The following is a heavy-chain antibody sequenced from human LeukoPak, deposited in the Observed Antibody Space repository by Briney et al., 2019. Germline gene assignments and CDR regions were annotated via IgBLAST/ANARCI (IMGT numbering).Heavy chain of an antibody. V-gene: IGHV1-8*01. CDR1: GYTFTSYD. CDR2: MNPNSGNT. CDR3: ARDIVVVPAEGGWFDP. D-gene: IGHD2-2*01. Sequence: ASVKVSCKASGYTFTSYDINWVRQATGQGLEWMGWMNPNSGNTGYAQKFQGRVTMTRNTSISTAYMELSSLGSEDTAVYYCARDIVVVPAEGGWFDPWGQGTLVTVSS. J-gene: IGHJ5*02.